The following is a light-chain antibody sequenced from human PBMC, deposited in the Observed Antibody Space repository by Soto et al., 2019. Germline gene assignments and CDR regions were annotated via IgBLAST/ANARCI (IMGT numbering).Light chain of an antibody. CDR2: GAS. V-gene: IGKV3-15*01. CDR3: QQYNSWPPIT. Sequence: EIVLTQSPATLSLSPGERATLSCRASQSVSSYLAWYQQKPGQAPRLVIYGASTRATGIPARFSGGGSGTEFTLTISSPQSEDFAVYYCQQYNSWPPITFGQGTRLEIK. CDR1: QSVSSY. J-gene: IGKJ5*01.